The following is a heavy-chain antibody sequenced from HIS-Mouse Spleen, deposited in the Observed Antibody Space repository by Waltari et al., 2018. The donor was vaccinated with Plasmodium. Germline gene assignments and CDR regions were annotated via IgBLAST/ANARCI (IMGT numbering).Heavy chain of an antibody. V-gene: IGHV4-34*01. CDR1: GWSFSGYY. CDR3: ARGRRIVVVTAPRGFFDY. D-gene: IGHD2-21*02. J-gene: IGHJ4*02. CDR2: INHSGRP. Sequence: QVQLKQWGAGLLKPSETLSLTCAAYGWSFSGYYWSWIRQPPGKGLGWIGEINHSGRPNYNPSLKSRVTISVDTSKNQFSLKLSSVTAADTAVYYCARGRRIVVVTAPRGFFDYWGQGTLVTVSS.